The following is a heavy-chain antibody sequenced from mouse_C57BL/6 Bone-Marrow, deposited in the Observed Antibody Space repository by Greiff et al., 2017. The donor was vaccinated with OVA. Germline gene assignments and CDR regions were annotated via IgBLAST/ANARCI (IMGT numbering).Heavy chain of an antibody. J-gene: IGHJ3*01. D-gene: IGHD1-3*01. Sequence: VKLVESGPGLVAPSQSLTITCTASGFSLTSYGVHWVRQPPGKGLEWLVVIWSDGSTTYNSALNSRLSTSKDNSKSQVFINMNSLQTDDTARYYCAIYTYGFAYWGQGTLVTVSA. CDR1: GFSLTSYG. CDR3: AIYTYGFAY. CDR2: IWSDGST. V-gene: IGHV2-6*03.